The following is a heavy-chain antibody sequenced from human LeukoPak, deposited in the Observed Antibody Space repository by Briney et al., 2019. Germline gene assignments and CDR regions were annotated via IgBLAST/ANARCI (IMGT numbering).Heavy chain of an antibody. D-gene: IGHD6-19*01. CDR3: ARGPHSSGWPPYYYYGMDV. Sequence: GASVKVSCKASGYTFTSYAMNWVRQAPGQGLEWMGWINTNTGNPTYAQGFTGRFVFSLDTSVSTAYLQISSLKAEDTAVYYCARGPHSSGWPPYYYYGMDVWGQGTTVTVSS. J-gene: IGHJ6*02. V-gene: IGHV7-4-1*02. CDR1: GYTFTSYA. CDR2: INTNTGNP.